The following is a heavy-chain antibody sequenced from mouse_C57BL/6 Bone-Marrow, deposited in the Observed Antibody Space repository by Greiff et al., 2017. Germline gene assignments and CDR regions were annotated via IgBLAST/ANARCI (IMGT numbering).Heavy chain of an antibody. CDR3: ARQGSRGDYSAMDY. V-gene: IGHV5-17*01. J-gene: IGHJ4*01. CDR1: GFTFSDYG. CDR2: ISSGSSTI. D-gene: IGHD1-1*01. Sequence: EVQGVESGGGLVKPGGSLKLSCAASGFTFSDYGMHWVRQAPEKGLEWVAYISSGSSTIYYADTVKGRFTIARDNAKTTLFLQMTSLRSEDTAMYYCARQGSRGDYSAMDYWGQGTSVTVSS.